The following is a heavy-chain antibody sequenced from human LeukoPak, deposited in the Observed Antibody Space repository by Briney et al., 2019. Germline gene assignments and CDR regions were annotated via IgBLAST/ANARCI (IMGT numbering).Heavy chain of an antibody. J-gene: IGHJ6*02. CDR1: GYTFTSYD. CDR3: ARGRGGYGGYYYGMDV. Sequence: ASVKVSCKASGYTFTSYDINWVRQATGQGLEWMGWMNPNSGNTGYAQKFQGRVTMTRNTSISAAYMEPSSLRSEDTAVYYCARGRGGYGGYYYGMDVWGQGTTVTVSS. CDR2: MNPNSGNT. V-gene: IGHV1-8*01. D-gene: IGHD4-23*01.